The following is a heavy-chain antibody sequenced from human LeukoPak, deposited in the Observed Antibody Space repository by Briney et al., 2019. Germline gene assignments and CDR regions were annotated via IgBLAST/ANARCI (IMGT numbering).Heavy chain of an antibody. Sequence: SVKVSCKASGGTFSSYAISWVRQAPGQGLEWMGRIIPIFGIANYAQKFQGRVTITADESTSTAYMELSSLRSEDTAVYYCARGEWSYGSGVLYGGMDVWGKGTTVTVSS. V-gene: IGHV1-69*15. D-gene: IGHD3-10*01. CDR1: GGTFSSYA. J-gene: IGHJ6*04. CDR2: IIPIFGIA. CDR3: ARGEWSYGSGVLYGGMDV.